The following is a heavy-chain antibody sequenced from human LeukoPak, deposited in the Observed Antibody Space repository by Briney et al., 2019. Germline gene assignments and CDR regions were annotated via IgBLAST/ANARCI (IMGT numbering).Heavy chain of an antibody. D-gene: IGHD3-16*01. Sequence: GGSLRLSCAASGFTFSNYAMSWVRQAPGKGLEWVSAINGGGGSTYYADSVKGRFTISRDNSKNTLYLQMNSLRAEDTAVYYCAKAPGGIVGYWGQGTLVTVSS. CDR3: AKAPGGIVGY. CDR1: GFTFSNYA. V-gene: IGHV3-23*01. J-gene: IGHJ4*02. CDR2: INGGGGST.